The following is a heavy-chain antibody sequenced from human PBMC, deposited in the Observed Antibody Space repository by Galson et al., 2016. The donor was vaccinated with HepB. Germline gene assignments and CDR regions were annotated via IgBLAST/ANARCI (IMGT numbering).Heavy chain of an antibody. Sequence: ETLSLTCAVSGGSISSSNWWSWVRQPPGKGLEWIGEIYHSGSTNYNPSLKSRVTISVHKSKNQFSLELTSMTAAVTAVYFCATSTALFNHHGMDVWVQGTTVTVSS. J-gene: IGHJ6*01. CDR1: GGSISSSNW. D-gene: IGHD1-14*01. CDR3: ATSTALFNHHGMDV. CDR2: IYHSGST. V-gene: IGHV4-4*01.